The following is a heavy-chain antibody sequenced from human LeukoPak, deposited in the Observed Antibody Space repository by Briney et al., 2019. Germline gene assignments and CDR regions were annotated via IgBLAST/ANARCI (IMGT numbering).Heavy chain of an antibody. CDR1: GGSISSSSYY. D-gene: IGHD6-13*01. Sequence: RASETLSLTCTVSGGSISSSSYYWGWIRQPPGKGLEWIGSIYYSGSTYYNPSLKSRVTISVDTSKNQFSLKLSSVTAADTAVYYCARQDLAAARDAFDIWGQGTMVTVSS. J-gene: IGHJ3*02. CDR3: ARQDLAAARDAFDI. V-gene: IGHV4-39*01. CDR2: IYYSGST.